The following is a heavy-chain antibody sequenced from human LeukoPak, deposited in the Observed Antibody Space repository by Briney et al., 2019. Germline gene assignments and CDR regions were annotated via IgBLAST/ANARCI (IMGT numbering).Heavy chain of an antibody. D-gene: IGHD2-15*01. J-gene: IGHJ4*02. V-gene: IGHV4-59*01. CDR1: GGSISSYY. CDR3: ARECSGDSCDSGNY. CDR2: IYYSGST. Sequence: PSETLSLTCTVSGGSISSYYWSWIRQPPGKGLEWIGYIYYSGSTNYNPSLKSRVTISVDTSKNQFSLKLSSVTAADTAVYYCARECSGDSCDSGNYWGRGTLVTVSS.